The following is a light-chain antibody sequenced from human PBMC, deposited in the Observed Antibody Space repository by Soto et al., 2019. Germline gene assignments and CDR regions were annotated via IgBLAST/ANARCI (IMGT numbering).Light chain of an antibody. V-gene: IGKV3-11*01. CDR3: QQRSNWPIT. J-gene: IGKJ5*01. CDR1: QSVSSY. CDR2: DAS. Sequence: EIVVTQYQPTLSLSPGERATLSCRTSQSVSSYFAWYQQKPGRAPRLLIYDASSRATGLPARFIGSGSGTDFTLTISSLEPEDFAVYYCQQRSNWPITFGQGTRLEIK.